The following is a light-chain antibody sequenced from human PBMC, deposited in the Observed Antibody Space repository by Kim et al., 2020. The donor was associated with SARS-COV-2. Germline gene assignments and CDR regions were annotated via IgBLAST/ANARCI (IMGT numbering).Light chain of an antibody. Sequence: TRAFTPGTRPTKYYTRCYQRAPDHAPRTLIYYINVRSSGVPDRFSGSILGNKAALTITGAQAEDDSHYYCVLYLGGGISLFGGGTKVTVL. V-gene: IGLV8-61*01. CDR2: YIN. CDR3: VLYLGGGISL. CDR1: PGTRPTKYY. J-gene: IGLJ3*02.